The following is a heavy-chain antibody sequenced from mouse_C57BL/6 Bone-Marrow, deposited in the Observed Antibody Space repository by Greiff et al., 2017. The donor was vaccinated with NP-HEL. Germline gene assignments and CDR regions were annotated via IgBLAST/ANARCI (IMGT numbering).Heavy chain of an antibody. CDR3: ARPGSSYDYYAMDY. Sequence: LVESGAELARPGASVKLSCKASGYTFTSYGISWVKQRTGQGLEWIGEIYPRSGNTYYNEKFKGKATLTADKSSSTAYMELRSLTSEDSAVYFCARPGSSYDYYAMDYWGQGTSVTVSS. CDR1: GYTFTSYG. CDR2: IYPRSGNT. D-gene: IGHD1-1*01. V-gene: IGHV1-81*01. J-gene: IGHJ4*01.